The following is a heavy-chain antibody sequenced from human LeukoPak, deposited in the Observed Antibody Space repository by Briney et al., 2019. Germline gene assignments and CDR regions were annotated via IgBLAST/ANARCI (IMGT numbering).Heavy chain of an antibody. D-gene: IGHD2-15*01. Sequence: SETLSLTCTVSGGSISSSSYYWGWIRQPPGKGLEWLGSIYYSGSTYQNPSLKSRVTMSVDTSKNQFSLKLSSVTAADTAVYYCARDCSGGSCYPGGFDYWGQGTLVNVSS. V-gene: IGHV4-39*01. CDR1: GGSISSSSYY. CDR2: IYYSGST. CDR3: ARDCSGGSCYPGGFDY. J-gene: IGHJ4*02.